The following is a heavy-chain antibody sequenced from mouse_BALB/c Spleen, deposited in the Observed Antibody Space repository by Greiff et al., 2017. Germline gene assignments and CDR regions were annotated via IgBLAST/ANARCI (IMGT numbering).Heavy chain of an antibody. CDR2: IHYSGST. CDR1: GYSITSCYS. V-gene: IGHV3-1*02. CDR3: AREGRPYWYFDV. J-gene: IGHJ1*01. Sequence: EVKLVESGPDLVKPSQSLSLTCTVTGYSITSCYSWHLIRQFPGNILEWWGHIHYSGSTNYNPSLKSRISITRDTSKNHFFLQLNSVTTEDTATYYAAREGRPYWYFDVWGEGTTVTVSS. D-gene: IGHD3-3*01.